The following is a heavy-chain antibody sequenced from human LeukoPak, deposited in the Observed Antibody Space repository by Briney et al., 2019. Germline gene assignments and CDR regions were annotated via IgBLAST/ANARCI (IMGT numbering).Heavy chain of an antibody. D-gene: IGHD5-18*01. V-gene: IGHV4-31*03. J-gene: IGHJ4*02. CDR3: ARNTAMVTYFDY. Sequence: PSETLSLTCTVSGGSISSGGYSWSWIRQHPGKGLEWIGYIYYSGSTYYNPSLKSRVTISVDTSKNQFSLKLSSVTAADTAVYYCARNTAMVTYFDYWGQGTLVTVSS. CDR2: IYYSGST. CDR1: GGSISSGGYS.